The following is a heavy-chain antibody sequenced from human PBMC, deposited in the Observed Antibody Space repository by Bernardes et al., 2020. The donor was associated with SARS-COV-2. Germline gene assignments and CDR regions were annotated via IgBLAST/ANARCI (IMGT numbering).Heavy chain of an antibody. CDR2: IYPKNGGR. CDR3: ARQNFELLSGLNSGYGMDV. CDR1: GYTFSDYY. V-gene: IGHV1-2*04. Sequence: ASVKVSCKASGYTFSDYYIHWVRQAPGQGLEWMGWIYPKNGGRQLAQKFQNWVTMTRDTSISTVYMEMSRLTSDDTAVYYCARQNFELLSGLNSGYGMDVWGQGTTVTVSS. J-gene: IGHJ6*02. D-gene: IGHD3-3*01.